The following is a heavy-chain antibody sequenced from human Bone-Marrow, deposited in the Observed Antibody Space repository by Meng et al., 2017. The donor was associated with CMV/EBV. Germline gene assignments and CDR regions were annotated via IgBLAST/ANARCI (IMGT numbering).Heavy chain of an antibody. CDR1: GFTFSSYS. CDR3: ARGSEGLAYYYYGMDV. Sequence: GESLKIYCAASGFTFSSYSMNWVRQAPGKGLEWVSSISSSSSYIYYADSVKGRFTISRDNAKNSLYLQMNSLRAEDTAVYYCARGSEGLAYYYYGMDVWGQGTTVTVSS. V-gene: IGHV3-21*01. CDR2: ISSSSSYI. J-gene: IGHJ6*02. D-gene: IGHD2-15*01.